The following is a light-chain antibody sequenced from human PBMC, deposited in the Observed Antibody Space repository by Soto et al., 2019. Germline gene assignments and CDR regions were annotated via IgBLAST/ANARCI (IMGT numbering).Light chain of an antibody. CDR2: WAS. CDR3: QQYYSSPYT. CDR1: QSVLYSSSNRNY. V-gene: IGKV4-1*01. J-gene: IGKJ2*01. Sequence: DIVMTQSPDSLGVSLGERATINCKSSQSVLYSSSNRNYLAWYQQRPGQPPKLLIYWASTRESGVPDRFSGSGSGTDFTLTISSLQAEDVAVYYCQQYYSSPYTFGQGTKLEIK.